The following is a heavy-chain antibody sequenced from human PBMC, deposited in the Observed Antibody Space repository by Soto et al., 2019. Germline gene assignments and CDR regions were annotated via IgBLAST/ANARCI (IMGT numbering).Heavy chain of an antibody. V-gene: IGHV3-23*01. Sequence: GSLRLSCAASGFTFSGYWMHWVRQVPGKGLEWVSAISGSGGSSYYADSVKGRFTISRDNSKNTLFLQMNSLRAEDTAIYYCAKGGSYYYDSSGYYANWGQGALVTVSS. CDR1: GFTFSGYW. CDR3: AKGGSYYYDSSGYYAN. D-gene: IGHD3-22*01. J-gene: IGHJ4*02. CDR2: ISGSGGSS.